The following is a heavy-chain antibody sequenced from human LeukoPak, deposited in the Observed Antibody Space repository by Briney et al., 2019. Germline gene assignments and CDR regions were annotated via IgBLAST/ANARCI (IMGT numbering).Heavy chain of an antibody. V-gene: IGHV3-23*01. CDR3: AKIEDTISPVPVFQY. CDR2: ISSSGGST. J-gene: IGHJ1*01. CDR1: GFTSSSYA. D-gene: IGHD2-2*01. Sequence: GGSLRLSCAASGFTSSSYAMSWVRQAPGKGLEWVSTISSSGGSTYYADSVKGRFTISRDNSKNTLYLQMNSLRAEDTAVHYCAKIEDTISPVPVFQYWGQGTLVTVSS.